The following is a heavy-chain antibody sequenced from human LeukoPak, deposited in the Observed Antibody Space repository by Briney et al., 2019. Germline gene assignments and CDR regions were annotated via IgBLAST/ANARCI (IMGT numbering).Heavy chain of an antibody. J-gene: IGHJ5*02. V-gene: IGHV1-2*02. Sequence: GASVKVSCKASGYTFTGYYMHWVRQAPGQGLEWMGWINPNSGGTNYAQKFQGRVTMTRDTSISTAYMELSRLRSDDTAVYYCARGEEQLAGRGWFDPWGQGTLVTVSS. CDR3: ARGEEQLAGRGWFDP. CDR2: INPNSGGT. D-gene: IGHD6-6*01. CDR1: GYTFTGYY.